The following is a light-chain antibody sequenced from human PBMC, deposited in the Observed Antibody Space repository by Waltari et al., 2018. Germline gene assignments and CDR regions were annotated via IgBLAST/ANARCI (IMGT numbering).Light chain of an antibody. CDR2: LGS. CDR1: QSLLHSNGYNY. Sequence: DIVMTQSPLSLPVTPGEPASISCRSSQSLLHSNGYNYLDWYLQKSGQSPQLLIYLGSNRASGVPDRFSGSGSGTDFTLKISRVEAEDVGVYYCMQALQTPLTFGGGTKVEMK. CDR3: MQALQTPLT. V-gene: IGKV2-28*01. J-gene: IGKJ4*01.